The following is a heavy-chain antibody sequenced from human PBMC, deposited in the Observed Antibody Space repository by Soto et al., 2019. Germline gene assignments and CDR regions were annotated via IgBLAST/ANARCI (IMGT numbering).Heavy chain of an antibody. V-gene: IGHV3-30*18. J-gene: IGHJ2*01. CDR2: MSFDGSIK. CDR3: VKDDRILGRRYFDL. D-gene: IGHD2-15*01. Sequence: PGGSLRLSCAASGFIFSSYGMNWVRQAPGKGLEWVAVMSFDGSIKYYADSVKGRFTISRDNSKNTLFLQMNSLRVEDTAVYYCVKDDRILGRRYFDLWGRGTLVTVSS. CDR1: GFIFSSYG.